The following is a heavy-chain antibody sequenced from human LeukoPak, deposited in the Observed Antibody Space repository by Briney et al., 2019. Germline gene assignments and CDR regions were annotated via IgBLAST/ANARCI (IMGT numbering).Heavy chain of an antibody. CDR3: ARAGFMYSSGWYNY. D-gene: IGHD6-19*01. Sequence: SETLSLTCTVSGDSISNYYWSWIRQPAGKGLEWIGRIYTSGSTNYNPSLKSRVTMSVDTSKNQFSLKLSSVTAADTAVYYCARAGFMYSSGWYNYWGQGTLVTVSS. CDR2: IYTSGST. J-gene: IGHJ4*02. V-gene: IGHV4-4*07. CDR1: GDSISNYY.